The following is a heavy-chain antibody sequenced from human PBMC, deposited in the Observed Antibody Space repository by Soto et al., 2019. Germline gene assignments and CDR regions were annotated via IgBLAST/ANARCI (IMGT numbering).Heavy chain of an antibody. D-gene: IGHD5-18*01. CDR1: GGSLRGYY. CDR3: ASARGTTLYSTFDY. V-gene: IGHV4-34*01. Sequence: PSETLSLTCAVYGGSLRGYYWSWIRQPPGKGLEWIGEINHSGSTNYNPSLKSRVTISVDTSKNQFSLKLSSVTAADTAVYYCASARGTTLYSTFDYWGQGTLVTVSS. CDR2: INHSGST. J-gene: IGHJ4*02.